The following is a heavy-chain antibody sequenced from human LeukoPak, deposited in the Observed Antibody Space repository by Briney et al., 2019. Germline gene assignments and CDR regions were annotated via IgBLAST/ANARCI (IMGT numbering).Heavy chain of an antibody. Sequence: SETLSLTCTVSGGSISSSSYYWGWIRQPPGKGLEWIGEINHSGSTNYNPSLKSRVTISVDTSKNQFSLKLSSVTAADTAVYYCARVVQSTDSSGFYLPEYFQHWGQGTLVTVSS. V-gene: IGHV4-39*07. D-gene: IGHD3-22*01. CDR1: GGSISSSSYY. J-gene: IGHJ1*01. CDR2: INHSGST. CDR3: ARVVQSTDSSGFYLPEYFQH.